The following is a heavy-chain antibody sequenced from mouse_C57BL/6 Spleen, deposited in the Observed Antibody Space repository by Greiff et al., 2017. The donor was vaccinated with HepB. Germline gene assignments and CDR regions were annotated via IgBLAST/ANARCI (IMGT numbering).Heavy chain of an antibody. J-gene: IGHJ3*01. CDR1: GYTFTDYE. CDR2: IDPETGGT. Sequence: QVQLKQSGAELVRPGASVTLSCKASGYTFTDYEMHWVKQTPVHGLEWIGAIDPETGGTAYNQKFKGKAILTADKSSSTAYMELRSLTSEDSAVYYCTKSDHGGFAYWGQGTLVTVSA. V-gene: IGHV1-15*01. CDR3: TKSDHGGFAY.